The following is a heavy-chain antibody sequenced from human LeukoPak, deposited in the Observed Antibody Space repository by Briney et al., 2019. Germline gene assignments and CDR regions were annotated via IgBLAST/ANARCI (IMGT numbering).Heavy chain of an antibody. V-gene: IGHV1-69*05. CDR2: IIPIFGTA. CDR1: AGTFSSYA. Sequence: SVKVSCKASAGTFSSYAISWVRQAPGHGLEWMGGIIPIFGTANYAQKFQGRVTITTDESTSTAYMELSRLRSEDTAVYYCAMGPYGSGSSMDYWGQGTLVTVSS. J-gene: IGHJ4*02. D-gene: IGHD3-10*01. CDR3: AMGPYGSGSSMDY.